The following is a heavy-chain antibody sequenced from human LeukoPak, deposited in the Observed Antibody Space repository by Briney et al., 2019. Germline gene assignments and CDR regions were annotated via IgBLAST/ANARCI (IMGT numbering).Heavy chain of an antibody. V-gene: IGHV3-7*01. CDR3: ARGGSWLSDAFDI. CDR1: GFTFSSYW. Sequence: GGSLRLSCAASGFTFSSYWMSWVRQAPGKGLEWVANIKQDGSEKYYVDSVKGRFTVSRDNAKNSLDLQMNSLRAEDTAVYYCARGGSWLSDAFDIWGQGTMVTVSS. J-gene: IGHJ3*02. D-gene: IGHD6-13*01. CDR2: IKQDGSEK.